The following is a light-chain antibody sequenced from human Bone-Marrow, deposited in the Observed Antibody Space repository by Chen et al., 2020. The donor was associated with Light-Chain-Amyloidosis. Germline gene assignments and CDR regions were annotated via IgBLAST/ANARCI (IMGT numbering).Light chain of an antibody. CDR1: SSDVGSSEF. CDR2: DAS. CDR3: CSQTTYGTQKV. J-gene: IGLJ2*01. V-gene: IGLV2-14*03. Sequence: QSAVTQPASVSGSPGQSITISCTGTSSDVGSSEFVSWYQQHPGKAPQLIICDASNRPSGVSSRFSGSKSGNTASLFFSGLQPEDEADYYCCSQTTYGTQKVFGGGTKLTVL.